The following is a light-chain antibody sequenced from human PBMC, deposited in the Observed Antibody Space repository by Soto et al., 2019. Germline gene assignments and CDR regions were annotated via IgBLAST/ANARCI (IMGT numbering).Light chain of an antibody. CDR3: SSYTSSSTLGGV. CDR1: SSDVGGYNY. V-gene: IGLV2-14*01. J-gene: IGLJ2*01. CDR2: DVS. Sequence: QSALTQPASVSGSPGQSITISCTGTSSDVGGYNYVSWYQQHPGKAPKLMIYDVSNRPSGVSNRFSGSKSGNTASLTISGLQAADEADYYCSSYTSSSTLGGVFGGGTKLTVL.